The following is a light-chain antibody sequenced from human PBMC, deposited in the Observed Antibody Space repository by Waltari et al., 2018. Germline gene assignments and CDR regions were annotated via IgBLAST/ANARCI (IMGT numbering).Light chain of an antibody. CDR2: EGS. CDR3: CSYAGSNTFNVV. Sequence: QSALTQPAPVSGSPGQSITISCTGTSNDVGSHNLVSWSQHHPGKAPKFVIYEGSKRPSGVSNRFSGSKSGNTASLTISGLQAEDEGDYYCCSYAGSNTFNVVFGGGTKLTVL. CDR1: SNDVGSHNL. V-gene: IGLV2-23*03. J-gene: IGLJ2*01.